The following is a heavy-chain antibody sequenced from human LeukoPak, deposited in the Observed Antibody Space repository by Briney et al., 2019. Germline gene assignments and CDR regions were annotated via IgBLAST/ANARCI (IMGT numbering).Heavy chain of an antibody. CDR3: ARVGCRSTSCSRPVNDY. V-gene: IGHV1-8*01. CDR1: GYTFTSYD. J-gene: IGHJ4*02. D-gene: IGHD2-2*01. Sequence: GASVKVSCKASGYTFTSYDINWVRQATGQGLEWMGWMNPNSGNTGYAQKFQGRVTMTRNTSISTAYMELSSLRSADTAVYYCARVGCRSTSCSRPVNDYWGQGTLVTVSS. CDR2: MNPNSGNT.